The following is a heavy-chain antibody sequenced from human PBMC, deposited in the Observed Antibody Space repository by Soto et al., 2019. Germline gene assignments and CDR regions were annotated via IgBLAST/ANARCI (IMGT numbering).Heavy chain of an antibody. CDR3: GRGVVLVPAARREYYNVRAL. D-gene: IGHD2-2*01. Sequence: ASVKVSCKASGYTFTGYYMHWVRQAPGQGLEWMGWINPNSGGTNYAQKFQGWVTMTRDTSISTAYMELSRLRSDDTAVYYCGRGVVLVPAARREYYNVRALGGQGPTVTVSS. CDR2: INPNSGGT. V-gene: IGHV1-2*04. CDR1: GYTFTGYY. J-gene: IGHJ6*02.